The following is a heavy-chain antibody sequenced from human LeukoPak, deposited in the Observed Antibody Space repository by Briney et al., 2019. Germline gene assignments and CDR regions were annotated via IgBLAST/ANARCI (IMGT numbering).Heavy chain of an antibody. CDR2: MNPNSGNT. V-gene: IGHV1-8*01. J-gene: IGHJ4*02. Sequence: ASVKVSCKASGYTFTSYDINWVRQATGQGLEWMGWMNPNSGNTGYAQKFQGRVTMTRNTSISTAYTELSSLRSEDAAVYYCARVGTFGGVIDYWGQGTLSPSPQ. D-gene: IGHD3-16*01. CDR1: GYTFTSYD. CDR3: ARVGTFGGVIDY.